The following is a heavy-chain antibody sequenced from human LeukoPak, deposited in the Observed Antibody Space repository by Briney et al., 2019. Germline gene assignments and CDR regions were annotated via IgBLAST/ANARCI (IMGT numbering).Heavy chain of an antibody. CDR2: ISGSGGST. CDR3: AKQDGGTYYYDSSGYSFDY. V-gene: IGHV3-23*01. J-gene: IGHJ4*02. D-gene: IGHD3-22*01. Sequence: PGGSLRLSCAASGFTFSSYEMNWVRQAPGKGLEWVSAISGSGGSTYYADSVKGRFTISRDNSKNTLYLQMNSLRAEDTAVYYCAKQDGGTYYYDSSGYSFDYWGQGTLVTVSS. CDR1: GFTFSSYE.